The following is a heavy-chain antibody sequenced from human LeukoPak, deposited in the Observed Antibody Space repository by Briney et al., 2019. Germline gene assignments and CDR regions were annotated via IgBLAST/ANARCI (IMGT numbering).Heavy chain of an antibody. Sequence: RRSMTPSSAASGFTFSSYGTQWDSQAPGKGLEWVSVTWLEGSNKYYAGTVKGRFTISRDNSKNTLYLQMNSLRAEDTAVYYCAKSLNKWVVGVPSYDYWGQGTLVTVSA. CDR1: GFTFSSYG. J-gene: IGHJ4*02. D-gene: IGHD3-22*01. V-gene: IGHV3-33*06. CDR3: AKSLNKWVVGVPSYDY. CDR2: TWLEGSNK.